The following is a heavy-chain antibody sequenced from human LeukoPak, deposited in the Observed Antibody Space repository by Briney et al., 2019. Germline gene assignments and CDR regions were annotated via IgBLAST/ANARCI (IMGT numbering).Heavy chain of an antibody. V-gene: IGHV4-34*01. CDR2: FNHSGRT. J-gene: IGHJ3*02. CDR3: ARGVGLRSDFDI. CDR1: GGSFSGYY. D-gene: IGHD3-3*01. Sequence: SETLSLTCAVYGGSFSGYYWRWIRQPPGKGLEWIGEFNHSGRTNYNPSLKSRVTISVDTSKNPFSLKVSSVTAADTAVYYCARGVGLRSDFDIWGQGTMVTVSS.